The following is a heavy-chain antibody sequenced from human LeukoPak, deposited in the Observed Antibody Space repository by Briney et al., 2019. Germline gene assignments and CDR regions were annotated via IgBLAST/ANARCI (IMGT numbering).Heavy chain of an antibody. Sequence: PGGSLRLSCAASGFTFSGYWMSWVRQAPGKGLEWVANIKQDGSEKNYVDSVKGRFTISRDNAKNSLYLQMNSLRVEDTAVYYCYAAAPDYWGQGALVTVSS. CDR1: GFTFSGYW. V-gene: IGHV3-7*01. J-gene: IGHJ4*02. D-gene: IGHD4/OR15-4a*01. CDR2: IKQDGSEK. CDR3: YAAAPDY.